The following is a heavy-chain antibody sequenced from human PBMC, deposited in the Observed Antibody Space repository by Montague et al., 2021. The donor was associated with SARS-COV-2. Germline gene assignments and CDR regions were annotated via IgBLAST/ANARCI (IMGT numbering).Heavy chain of an antibody. CDR2: IDHSGNT. CDR1: RGPFHIFS. CDR3: ARGSRVVGITPGFRY. D-gene: IGHD2-21*01. J-gene: IGHJ4*02. V-gene: IGHV4-34*01. Sequence: SETLSLTCAVYRGPFHIFSWGWIRQSPGKGPEWIGEIDHSGNTNYNPSLKSRVTISVDTSKNQFSLNLTSVTAADTAMYYCARGSRVVGITPGFRYWGQGTQVAVPS.